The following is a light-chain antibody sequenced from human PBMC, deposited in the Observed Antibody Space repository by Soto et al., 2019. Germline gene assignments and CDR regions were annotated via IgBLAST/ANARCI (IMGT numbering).Light chain of an antibody. CDR3: QQYTSYWT. V-gene: IGKV1-5*01. Sequence: DKQMSQVPYTQSASGPDRSNMTCRASQSISNWLAGYQQKPGKAPKLLIYDASSLESGVPSRFSGSGSGTEFTLTISSLQPDDFATYYCQQYTSYWTFGQGTKVDI. J-gene: IGKJ1*01. CDR1: QSISNW. CDR2: DAS.